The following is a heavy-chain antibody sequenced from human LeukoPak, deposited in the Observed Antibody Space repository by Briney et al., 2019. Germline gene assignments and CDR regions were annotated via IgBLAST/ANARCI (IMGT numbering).Heavy chain of an antibody. Sequence: SETLSLTCTVSGGSISSYYWSWIRQHPGKGLEWIGYIYYSGSTYYNPSLKSRVTISVDTSKNQFSLKLSSVTAADTAVYYCARVSKRDLWFDPWGQGTLVTVSS. CDR1: GGSISSYY. J-gene: IGHJ5*02. D-gene: IGHD3-3*01. CDR3: ARVSKRDLWFDP. CDR2: IYYSGST. V-gene: IGHV4-59*06.